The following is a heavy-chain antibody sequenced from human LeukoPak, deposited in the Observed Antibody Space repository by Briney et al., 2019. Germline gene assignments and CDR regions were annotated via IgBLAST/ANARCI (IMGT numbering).Heavy chain of an antibody. CDR2: IYYSGST. Sequence: PSEILSLTCTVSGGSISSYYWSWIRQPPGKGLEWIGYIYYSGSTNYNPSLKSRVTISVDTSKNQFSLKLSSVTAADTAVYYCARGYYFDYWGQGTLVTVSS. V-gene: IGHV4-59*01. CDR1: GGSISSYY. J-gene: IGHJ4*02. CDR3: ARGYYFDY.